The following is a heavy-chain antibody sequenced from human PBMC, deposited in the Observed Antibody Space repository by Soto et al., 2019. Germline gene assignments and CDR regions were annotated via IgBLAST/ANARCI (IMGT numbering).Heavy chain of an antibody. D-gene: IGHD6-13*01. CDR3: ARDTWYSSSWDGGVGYFDY. J-gene: IGHJ4*02. CDR1: GGTFSSYA. V-gene: IGHV1-69*01. CDR2: IIPIFGTA. Sequence: QVQLVQSGAEVKKPGSSVKVSCKASGGTFSSYAISWVRQAPGQGLEWMGGIIPIFGTANYAQKFQGRVTITADESTSTAYMELRSLRSEDTAGYYCARDTWYSSSWDGGVGYFDYWGQGTLVTVSS.